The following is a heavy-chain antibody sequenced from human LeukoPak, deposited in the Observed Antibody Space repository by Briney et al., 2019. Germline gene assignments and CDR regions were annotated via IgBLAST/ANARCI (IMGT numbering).Heavy chain of an antibody. Sequence: PGESLKISCKGSGYSFTSYWIGWVRQMPGKGLEWMGIIYPGDSDTRYSPSFQGQVIISADKSISTAYLQWSSLKASDTAIYYCARCIVGASDAFDIWGQGTMVTVSS. CDR2: IYPGDSDT. V-gene: IGHV5-51*01. CDR1: GYSFTSYW. CDR3: ARCIVGASDAFDI. D-gene: IGHD1-26*01. J-gene: IGHJ3*02.